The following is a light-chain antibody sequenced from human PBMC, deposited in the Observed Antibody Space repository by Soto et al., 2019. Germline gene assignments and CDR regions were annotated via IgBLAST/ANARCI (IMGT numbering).Light chain of an antibody. CDR2: WAS. CDR1: QSVLYSSNNKNY. J-gene: IGKJ2*01. V-gene: IGKV4-1*01. Sequence: DIVMTQSPDSLAVFLGERATINCKSSQSVLYSSNNKNYLAWYQQKPGQPPKLLIYWASTRESGVPDRFSSSGSGTHFTHTISSLQAEDVALYYCQQYYSTPYTFGQGTQLQSK. CDR3: QQYYSTPYT.